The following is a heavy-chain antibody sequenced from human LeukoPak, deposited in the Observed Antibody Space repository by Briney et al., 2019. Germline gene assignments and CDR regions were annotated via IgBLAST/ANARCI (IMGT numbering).Heavy chain of an antibody. V-gene: IGHV3-66*01. Sequence: GGSLRLSCAASGFTFSSYAMSWVRQAPGKGLEWVSVIYSGGSTYYADSVKGRFTISRDNSKNTLYLQMNSLRAEDTAVYYCARSHSSGWYYFDYWGQGTLVTVSS. CDR2: IYSGGST. CDR3: ARSHSSGWYYFDY. CDR1: GFTFSSYA. D-gene: IGHD6-19*01. J-gene: IGHJ4*02.